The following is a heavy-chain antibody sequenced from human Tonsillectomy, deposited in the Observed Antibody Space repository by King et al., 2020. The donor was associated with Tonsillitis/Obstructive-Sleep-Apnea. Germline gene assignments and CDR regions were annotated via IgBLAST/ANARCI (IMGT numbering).Heavy chain of an antibody. V-gene: IGHV5-10-1*01. Sequence: QLVQSGAEVKKPGESLRISCKGSGYSFTTYWITWVRQMPGKGLEWMGRIDPTDSYTNYNPSFQGHVTISVDKSISNAYLQWSSLKASDTAMYYCAREESGSYWNCFDPWGQGTLFTVSS. D-gene: IGHD1-26*01. J-gene: IGHJ5*02. CDR1: GYSFTTYW. CDR3: AREESGSYWNCFDP. CDR2: IDPTDSYT.